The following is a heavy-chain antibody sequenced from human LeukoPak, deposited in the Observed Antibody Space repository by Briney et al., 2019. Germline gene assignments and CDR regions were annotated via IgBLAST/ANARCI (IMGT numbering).Heavy chain of an antibody. Sequence: GGSLRLSCAASGFTFSYYEMNCVRQAPGKGLEWVSYISSSGSTIYYADSVKGRFTISRDNAKNSLYLQMNTLRAEDTAVYYCARRDPWRGYSYGIDYWGQGTLVTVSS. CDR1: GFTFSYYE. D-gene: IGHD5-18*01. J-gene: IGHJ4*02. CDR2: ISSSGSTI. CDR3: ARRDPWRGYSYGIDY. V-gene: IGHV3-48*03.